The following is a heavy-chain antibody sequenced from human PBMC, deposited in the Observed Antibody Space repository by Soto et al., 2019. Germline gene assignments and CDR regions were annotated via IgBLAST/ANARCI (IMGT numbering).Heavy chain of an antibody. J-gene: IGHJ4*02. CDR2: IYPGDSDT. Sequence: ESLKISCKVSGYSFSSYWIGWVRQMPGKGLEWMGIIYPGDSDTKYSPSFQGQVTIPVDKSINTAYLQWSSLKASDTAMYYCARIDYGDLFDNWGQGALVAVSS. D-gene: IGHD4-17*01. CDR3: ARIDYGDLFDN. V-gene: IGHV5-51*01. CDR1: GYSFSSYW.